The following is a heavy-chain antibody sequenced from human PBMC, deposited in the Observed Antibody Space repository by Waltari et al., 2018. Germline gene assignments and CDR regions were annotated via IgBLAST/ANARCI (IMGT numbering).Heavy chain of an antibody. CDR1: GYTFTSYA. J-gene: IGHJ4*02. D-gene: IGHD6-13*01. Sequence: QVQLVQSGAEVKKPGASVKVSCKASGYTFTSYAMHWVRQAPGQRLEWMGWINAGNGNTKYSQKFQGRVTITRDTSASTAYMELSSLRSEDTAVYYCARDFEAAAGNYWGQGTLVTFSS. CDR3: ARDFEAAAGNY. CDR2: INAGNGNT. V-gene: IGHV1-3*01.